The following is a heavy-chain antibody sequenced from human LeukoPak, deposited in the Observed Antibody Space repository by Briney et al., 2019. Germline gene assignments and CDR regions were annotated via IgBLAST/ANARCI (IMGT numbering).Heavy chain of an antibody. V-gene: IGHV3-30*18. CDR1: GFTFSSYG. D-gene: IGHD6-19*01. CDR2: ISYDGSNK. J-gene: IGHJ4*02. CDR3: AKTVAGQFPFDY. Sequence: PGGSLRLSCAASGFTFSSYGMHWVRQAPGKGLEWVAVISYDGSNKYYADSVKGRFTISRDNSKNTLYLQMNSLRAEDTAVYYCAKTVAGQFPFDYWGQGTLVTVSS.